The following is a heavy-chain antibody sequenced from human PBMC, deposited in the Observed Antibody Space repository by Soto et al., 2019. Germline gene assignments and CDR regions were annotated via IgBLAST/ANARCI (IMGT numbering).Heavy chain of an antibody. J-gene: IGHJ4*02. CDR1: GGSISSAGYY. Sequence: SETLSLTCTVSGGSISSAGYYWSWIRQHPGKGLERIGYIYYSGNTYYNLSLKSRVTISVDTSKNQFSLKLSSVIAADTAVYYCASVVVTGIVGFDYWGQGTLVTVSS. V-gene: IGHV4-31*03. D-gene: IGHD2-21*02. CDR3: ASVVVTGIVGFDY. CDR2: IYYSGNT.